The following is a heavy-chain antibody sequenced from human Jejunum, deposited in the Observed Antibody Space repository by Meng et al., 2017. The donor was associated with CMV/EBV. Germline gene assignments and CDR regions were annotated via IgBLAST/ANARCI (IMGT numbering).Heavy chain of an antibody. CDR3: TRALDY. J-gene: IGHJ4*02. CDR1: GFNFKDYW. V-gene: IGHV3-7*04. CDR2: IRYDGGER. Sequence: LSLSCAASGFNFKDYWMDWVRQAPGRGLEWVANIRYDGGERYYVNSVEGRFFIYRDNARNSLYLQMNSLRAEDSAIYYCTRALDYWGQGTLVTVSS.